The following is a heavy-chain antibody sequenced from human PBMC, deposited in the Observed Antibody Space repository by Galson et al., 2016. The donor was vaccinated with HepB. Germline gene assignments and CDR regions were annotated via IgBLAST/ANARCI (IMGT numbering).Heavy chain of an antibody. D-gene: IGHD1-26*01. CDR1: GYSFTSDG. Sequence: QSGAEVTKPGASVKVSCKASGYSFTSDGISWVRQAPGQGLEWMGWIAVNNGYTKYAQKVQDRVTMTTDTSTTTVHLELRSLRFDDTAVYYCARDRREAGFAYWGQGTLVAVSS. V-gene: IGHV1-18*04. CDR3: ARDRREAGFAY. CDR2: IAVNNGYT. J-gene: IGHJ4*02.